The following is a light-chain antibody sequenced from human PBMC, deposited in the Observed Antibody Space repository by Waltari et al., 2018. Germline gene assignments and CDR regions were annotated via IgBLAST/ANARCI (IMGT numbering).Light chain of an antibody. CDR1: QDISSA. Sequence: AIQLTQSPSSLSAYVGDRVTITCRTSQDISSALAWYQQKPGDPPKLLIYDASSLQTGVPARFSGGRSGTDFTLTISSLQSEDSANYYCQQLSNCPVIAFGQGTRLEIK. V-gene: IGKV1D-13*01. CDR2: DAS. J-gene: IGKJ5*01. CDR3: QQLSNCPVIA.